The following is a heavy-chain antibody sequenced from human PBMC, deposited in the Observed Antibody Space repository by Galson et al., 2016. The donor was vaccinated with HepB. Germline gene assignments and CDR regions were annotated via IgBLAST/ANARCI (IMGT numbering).Heavy chain of an antibody. V-gene: IGHV3-23*01. CDR3: ATPRGYSYGYWDDTTTDY. CDR1: GFTFISYA. J-gene: IGHJ4*02. D-gene: IGHD5-18*01. Sequence: SLRLSCAASGFTFISYAMSWVRQAPGKGLEWVSAISGSGGNTYYADSVKGRFTISRDNSKNTLYLQMNSLRAEDTAVYYCATPRGYSYGYWDDTTTDYWGQGALVPVSS. CDR2: ISGSGGNT.